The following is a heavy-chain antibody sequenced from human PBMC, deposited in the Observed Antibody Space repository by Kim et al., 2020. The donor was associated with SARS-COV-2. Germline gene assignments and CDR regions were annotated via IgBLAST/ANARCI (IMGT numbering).Heavy chain of an antibody. Sequence: GGSLRLSCAASGFTFSSYAMHWVRQAPGKGLEWVAVISYDGSNKYYADSVKGRFTISRDNSKNTLYLQMNSLRAEHTAVYYCARVGVNGRAAPFDYWGQGTLVTVSS. CDR1: GFTFSSYA. J-gene: IGHJ4*02. V-gene: IGHV3-30*04. CDR2: ISYDGSNK. D-gene: IGHD1-1*01. CDR3: ARVGVNGRAAPFDY.